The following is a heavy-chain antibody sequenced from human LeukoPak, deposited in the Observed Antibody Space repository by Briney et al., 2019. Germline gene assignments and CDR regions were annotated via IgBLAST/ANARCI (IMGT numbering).Heavy chain of an antibody. CDR2: ISYDGSNK. CDR3: AKEILRYFDWLPPDYYGMDV. V-gene: IGHV3-30*18. CDR1: GFTFSSYG. J-gene: IGHJ6*04. Sequence: GSLRLSCAASGFTFSSYGMHWVRQAPGKGLEWVAVISYDGSNKYYADSVKGRFTISRDNSKNTLYLQMNSLRAEDTAVYYCAKEILRYFDWLPPDYYGMDVWGKGTTVTVSS. D-gene: IGHD3-9*01.